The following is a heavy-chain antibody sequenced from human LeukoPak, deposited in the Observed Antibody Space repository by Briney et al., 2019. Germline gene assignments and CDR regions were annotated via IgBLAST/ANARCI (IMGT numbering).Heavy chain of an antibody. V-gene: IGHV3-74*01. CDR1: GFTFSTYW. D-gene: IGHD6-19*01. J-gene: IGHJ6*03. CDR3: VGWDYYYMDV. CDR2: INEHGSRT. Sequence: GGSLRLSCAASGFTFSTYWMHWVRQAPGKGLMWVSRINEHGSRTTYADSVKGRFTISRGNAKKTLYLQMNSLSVEDTAVYYCVGWDYYYMDVWGKGTTVTVSS.